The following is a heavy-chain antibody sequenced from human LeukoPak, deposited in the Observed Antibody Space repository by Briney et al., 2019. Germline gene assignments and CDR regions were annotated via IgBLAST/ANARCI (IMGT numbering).Heavy chain of an antibody. CDR3: ARAAPVYYYDSSGYYSAPAAGAFDI. CDR2: IYYSGST. Sequence: PSDTLSLTCSVSGGPITVYHWIWIRQPPGKGLEWIGYIYYSGSTNYNPSLKSRVTISVDTSKNQFSLKLSSVTAADTAVYYCARAAPVYYYDSSGYYSAPAAGAFDIWGQGTMVTVSS. D-gene: IGHD3-22*01. V-gene: IGHV4-59*12. CDR1: GGPITVYH. J-gene: IGHJ3*02.